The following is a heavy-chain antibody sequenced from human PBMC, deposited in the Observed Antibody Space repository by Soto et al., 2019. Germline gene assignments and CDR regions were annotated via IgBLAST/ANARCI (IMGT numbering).Heavy chain of an antibody. Sequence: SETLSLTCTVSGVSFSSNSYFWGWIRQPPGKGLEWIGSVYYSGRTYYNPSLRSRLTLSIDTSKNQFSLNLSSVTAADTAVYYCVTVADSSNLNWFDPWGQGTLVTVSS. CDR2: VYYSGRT. D-gene: IGHD6-13*01. CDR3: VTVADSSNLNWFDP. V-gene: IGHV4-39*01. CDR1: GVSFSSNSYF. J-gene: IGHJ5*02.